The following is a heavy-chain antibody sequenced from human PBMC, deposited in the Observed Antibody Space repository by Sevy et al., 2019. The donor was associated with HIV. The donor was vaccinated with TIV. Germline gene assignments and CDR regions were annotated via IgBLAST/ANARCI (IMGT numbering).Heavy chain of an antibody. Sequence: GGSLRLSCAASGFTFSTYDMHWVRQAPGKGLEWVALIWYDGTNKYYADSVKGRFTISRDNSKNTLSLQMNSLRAEDTAVYYCARYRDGYNYDYWGQGTLVTSPQ. CDR3: ARYRDGYNYDY. V-gene: IGHV3-33*01. CDR1: GFTFSTYD. CDR2: IWYDGTNK. J-gene: IGHJ4*02. D-gene: IGHD5-12*01.